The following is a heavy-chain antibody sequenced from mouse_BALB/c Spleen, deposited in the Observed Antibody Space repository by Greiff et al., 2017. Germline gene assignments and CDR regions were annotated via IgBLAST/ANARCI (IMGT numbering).Heavy chain of an antibody. D-gene: IGHD1-1*01. CDR2: INPGSGGT. CDR1: GYAFTNYL. CDR3: ARFYYYGSSYFDV. Sequence: VKLQESGAELVRPGTSVKVSCKASGYAFTNYLIEWVKQRPGQGLEWIGVINPGSGGTNYNEKFKGKATLTAGKSSSTAYMQLSSLTSDDSAVYFCARFYYYGSSYFDVWGAGTTVTVSS. V-gene: IGHV1-54*01. J-gene: IGHJ1*01.